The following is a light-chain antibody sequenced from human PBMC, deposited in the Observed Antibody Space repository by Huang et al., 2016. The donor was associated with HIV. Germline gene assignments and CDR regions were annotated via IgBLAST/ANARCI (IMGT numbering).Light chain of an antibody. CDR2: DAS. CDR1: QSISSW. Sequence: DIQMTQSPSTLSASVGDRVTITCRASQSISSWLAWYQQKPGKAPKLLIYDASSVESGVPSRFSGSGSGTELTLTISSLQPDNFATYYCQQYNSYPYTFGQGTKLEIK. CDR3: QQYNSYPYT. J-gene: IGKJ2*01. V-gene: IGKV1-5*01.